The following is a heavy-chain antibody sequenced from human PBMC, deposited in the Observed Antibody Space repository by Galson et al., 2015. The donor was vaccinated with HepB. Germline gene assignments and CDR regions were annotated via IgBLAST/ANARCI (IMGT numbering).Heavy chain of an antibody. CDR2: ISSDGANI. CDR3: AKGAYYSSYALYGMDV. J-gene: IGHJ6*02. Sequence: SLRLSCAASGFTFDAYALVWVRQAPGEGLEWVSAISSDGANIYYADSVKGRFTISRDSSKNTVSLQLNTLRAEDTAVYYCAKGAYYSSYALYGMDVWGQGTTVTVSS. V-gene: IGHV3-23*01. CDR1: GFTFDAYA. D-gene: IGHD6-6*01.